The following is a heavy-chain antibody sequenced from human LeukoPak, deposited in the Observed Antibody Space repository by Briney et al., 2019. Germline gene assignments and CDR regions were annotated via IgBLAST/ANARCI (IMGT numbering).Heavy chain of an antibody. Sequence: PSQTLSLTCTVSGGSISSGDYYWSWIRQPPGKGLEWIGSIYYSGSTYYNPSLKSRVTISVDPSKNRFSLKLSSVTAADTAVYYCVSQTPLYSGSFYFDYWGQGTLVTVSS. CDR3: VSQTPLYSGSFYFDY. J-gene: IGHJ4*02. V-gene: IGHV4-30-2*03. D-gene: IGHD1-26*01. CDR2: IYYSGST. CDR1: GGSISSGDYY.